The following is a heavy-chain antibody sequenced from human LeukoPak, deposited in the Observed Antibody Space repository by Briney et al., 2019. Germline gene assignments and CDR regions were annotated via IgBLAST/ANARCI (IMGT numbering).Heavy chain of an antibody. D-gene: IGHD6-13*01. J-gene: IGHJ4*02. V-gene: IGHV4-34*01. CDR3: ARGYRSSWSRY. CDR1: GGSFSGYY. Sequence: SETLSLTCAVYGGSFSGYYWSWIRQPPGKGLEWIGEINHSGSTNYNPSLKSRVTISVDTSKNQFSLKLSSVTAADTAVYYCARGYRSSWSRYWGQGALVTVSS. CDR2: INHSGST.